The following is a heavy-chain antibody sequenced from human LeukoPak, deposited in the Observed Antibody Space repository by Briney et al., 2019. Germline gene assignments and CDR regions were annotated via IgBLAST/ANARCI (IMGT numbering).Heavy chain of an antibody. CDR2: IKQDGSEK. CDR3: ASVAYNWNPGSA. D-gene: IGHD1-20*01. CDR1: GFTFSSYW. V-gene: IGHV3-7*01. Sequence: PGGSLRLSCAASGFTFSSYWMSWVRQVPGKGLEWVASIKQDGSEKNYVDSVKGRFTISRDNAKNSLFLQMNSLRAEDTAVYYCASVAYNWNPGSAWGQGTLVTVSS. J-gene: IGHJ5*02.